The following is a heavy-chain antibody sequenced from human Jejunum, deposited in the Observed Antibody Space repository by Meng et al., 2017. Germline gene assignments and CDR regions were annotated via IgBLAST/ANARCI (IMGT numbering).Heavy chain of an antibody. V-gene: IGHV1-2*06. CDR1: GYTFTAYY. J-gene: IGHJ4*02. CDR3: AKDEGTTTAFDH. D-gene: IGHD1-26*01. Sequence: QVHLVQSGADVKKPGASVRVSCEASGYTFTAYYVHWVRQAPGQGLEWMGRMNPNNGDTNYAQKFQGRVTMTRATSTAYMDLSSLTSDDTAVYYCAKDEGTTTAFDHWGQGTLLTVSS. CDR2: MNPNNGDT.